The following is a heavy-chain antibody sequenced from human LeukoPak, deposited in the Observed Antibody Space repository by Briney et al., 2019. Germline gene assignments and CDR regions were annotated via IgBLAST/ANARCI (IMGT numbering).Heavy chain of an antibody. D-gene: IGHD6-6*01. CDR1: GGSVRTYY. J-gene: IGHJ4*02. Sequence: SETLSLTCTVSGGSVRTYYWSWIRQPAGKGLEWIGRIHISGSTIYNPSLESRLSMSVDTSKNQFSLKVNSVTAADTAVYYCARGNIAARQLDYWGQGTLVTVSS. V-gene: IGHV4-4*07. CDR2: IHISGST. CDR3: ARGNIAARQLDY.